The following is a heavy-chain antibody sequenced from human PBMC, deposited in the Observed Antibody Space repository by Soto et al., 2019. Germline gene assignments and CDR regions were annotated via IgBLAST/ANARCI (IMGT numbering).Heavy chain of an antibody. Sequence: GGSLRLSCAASGFTVTNYGMHWVRQAPGQGLEWVAAISNDGNRIYYVDSVRGRFTISRDISKNTLYLQMNSLRAEDTAVYYCAKVGDVYNSFFDYWGQGALVTVSS. V-gene: IGHV3-30*18. CDR3: AKVGDVYNSFFDY. CDR1: GFTVTNYG. J-gene: IGHJ4*02. D-gene: IGHD1-1*01. CDR2: ISNDGNRI.